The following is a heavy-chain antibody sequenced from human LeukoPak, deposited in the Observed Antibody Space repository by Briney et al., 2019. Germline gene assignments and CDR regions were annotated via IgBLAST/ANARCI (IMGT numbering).Heavy chain of an antibody. D-gene: IGHD5-18*01. Sequence: PSETLSLTCAVYGGSFSGYYWSWIRQPPGKGLEWIGEINHSGSTNYNPSLKSRVTISVDTSKNQSSLKLSSVTAVDTAVYYCARGQRGYSYGYVHWGQGTLVTVSS. J-gene: IGHJ4*02. CDR2: INHSGST. CDR1: GGSFSGYY. V-gene: IGHV4-34*01. CDR3: ARGQRGYSYGYVH.